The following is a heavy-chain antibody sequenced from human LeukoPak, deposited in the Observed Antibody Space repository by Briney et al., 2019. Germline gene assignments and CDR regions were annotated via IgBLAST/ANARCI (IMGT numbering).Heavy chain of an antibody. J-gene: IGHJ5*02. CDR1: GGSISSGGYS. D-gene: IGHD4-17*01. V-gene: IGHV4-30-4*07. Sequence: PSETLSLTCAVSGGSISSGGYSWSWIRQPPGKGLEWIGYIYYSGSTYYNPSLKSRVTISVDTSKNQFSLKLSSVTAADTAVYYCARYGDYAGENWFDPWGQGTLVTVSS. CDR2: IYYSGST. CDR3: ARYGDYAGENWFDP.